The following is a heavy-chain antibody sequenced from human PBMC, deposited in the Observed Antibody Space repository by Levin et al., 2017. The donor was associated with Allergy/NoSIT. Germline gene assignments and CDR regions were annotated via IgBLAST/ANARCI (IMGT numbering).Heavy chain of an antibody. D-gene: IGHD3-3*01. CDR2: IYYSGST. CDR1: GGSISSYY. Sequence: NPSETLSLTCTVSGGSISSYYWSWIRQPPGKGLEWIGYIYYSGSTNYNPSLKSRVTISVDTSKNQFSLKLSSVTAADTAVYYCARHSTIFGVVSYYYYMDVWGKGTTVTVSS. CDR3: ARHSTIFGVVSYYYYMDV. V-gene: IGHV4-59*01. J-gene: IGHJ6*03.